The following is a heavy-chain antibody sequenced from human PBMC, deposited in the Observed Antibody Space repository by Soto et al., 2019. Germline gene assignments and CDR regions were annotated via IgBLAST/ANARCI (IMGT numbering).Heavy chain of an antibody. D-gene: IGHD3-10*01. CDR1: GGTFSPYT. J-gene: IGHJ4*02. CDR3: ARDWESTVSTWSFGAF. V-gene: IGHV1-69*08. Sequence: QVQLVQSGAEVKKPGSSVKVSCKASGGTFSPYTVNWVRQAPVQGLEWMGRIIPFLGVTTYAQKFQARVTLTADTSTTTAYMELSGLRFEDTAVYYCARDWESTVSTWSFGAFWGRGTLVTVSS. CDR2: IIPFLGVT.